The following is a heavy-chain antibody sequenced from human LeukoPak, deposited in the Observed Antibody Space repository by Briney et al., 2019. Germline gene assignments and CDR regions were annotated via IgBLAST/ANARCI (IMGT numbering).Heavy chain of an antibody. CDR3: NRNGPAAPYGMDV. CDR1: GFTFSSYA. CDR2: INHSGST. J-gene: IGHJ6*02. D-gene: IGHD2-2*01. Sequence: GSLRLSCAAFGFTFSSYAMSWVRQAPGKGLEWIGEINHSGSTNYNPSLKSRVTISVDTSKNQLSLKLSSVTAADTAVYYCNRNGPAAPYGMDVWGQGTTVTVSS. V-gene: IGHV4-34*08.